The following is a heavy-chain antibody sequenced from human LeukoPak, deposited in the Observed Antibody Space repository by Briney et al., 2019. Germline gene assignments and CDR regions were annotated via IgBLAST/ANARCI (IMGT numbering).Heavy chain of an antibody. CDR1: GFSFSDYY. V-gene: IGHV3-11*04. Sequence: GGSLRLSCAASGFSFSDYYMSWNRQAPGKGLEWVSYISSSGSTIYYADSVKGRFTISRDNAKNSLYLQMNSLRAEDTAVYYCARSFSILRFLEWLFNYWGQGTLVTVSS. D-gene: IGHD3-3*01. J-gene: IGHJ4*02. CDR3: ARSFSILRFLEWLFNY. CDR2: ISSSGSTI.